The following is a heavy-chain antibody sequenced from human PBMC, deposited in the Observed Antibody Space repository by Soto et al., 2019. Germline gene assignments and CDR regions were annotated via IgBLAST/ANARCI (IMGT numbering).Heavy chain of an antibody. J-gene: IGHJ4*02. Sequence: QLVESGGGVVQPERSLKLSCTASNFVFSVYSLHWVRQAPGKGLEWVALISYDGGNKYYADSVKGRFTISRDNSKNTLYLQMNSLRREDTAVDYCARDKDQYDFWGGSLDSWGQGTLVTVSS. CDR3: ARDKDQYDFWGGSLDS. V-gene: IGHV3-30-3*01. CDR1: NFVFSVYS. D-gene: IGHD3-3*01. CDR2: ISYDGGNK.